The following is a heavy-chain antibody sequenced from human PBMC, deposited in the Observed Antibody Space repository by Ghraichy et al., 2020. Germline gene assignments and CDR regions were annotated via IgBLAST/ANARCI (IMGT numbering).Heavy chain of an antibody. CDR3: AGGEWELPFDY. J-gene: IGHJ4*02. Sequence: SETLSLTCTVSGGSISSYYWSWIRQPPGKGLEWIGYIYHSGSTNYPPSLKSRVTISVDTSKNQFSLKLSSVTAADTAVYYWAGGEWELPFDYWGQGTLVTVSS. CDR2: IYHSGST. D-gene: IGHD1-26*01. V-gene: IGHV4-59*01. CDR1: GGSISSYY.